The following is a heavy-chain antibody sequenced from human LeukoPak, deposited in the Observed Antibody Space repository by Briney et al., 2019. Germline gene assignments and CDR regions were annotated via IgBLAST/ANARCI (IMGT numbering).Heavy chain of an antibody. CDR1: GYSFTSYW. V-gene: IGHV5-51*01. D-gene: IGHD2-2*01. Sequence: GESLKISCKGSGYSFTSYWIGWVRQMPGKGLEWMGIIYPGDSDTRSSPSFQGQVTISADKSISTAYLQWSSLKASDTAMYYCARRTGDCSSTSCYRYFDYWGQGTLVTVSS. CDR2: IYPGDSDT. CDR3: ARRTGDCSSTSCYRYFDY. J-gene: IGHJ4*02.